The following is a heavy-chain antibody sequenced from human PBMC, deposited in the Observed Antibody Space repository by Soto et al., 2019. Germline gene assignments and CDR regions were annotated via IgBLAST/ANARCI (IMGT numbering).Heavy chain of an antibody. CDR3: ARDQHSQYYDILTGYSLFDY. D-gene: IGHD3-9*01. V-gene: IGHV1-46*01. CDR1: GYTFTSYY. CDR2: INPSGGRT. Sequence: SVKVSCKASGYTFTSYYMHWVRQATGQGLEWMGIINPSGGRTTYAQQFQGRVTMTMDTSTSTVYMELTSLTSGDTAVYYCARDQHSQYYDILTGYSLFDYWGQGTLVTVSS. J-gene: IGHJ4*02.